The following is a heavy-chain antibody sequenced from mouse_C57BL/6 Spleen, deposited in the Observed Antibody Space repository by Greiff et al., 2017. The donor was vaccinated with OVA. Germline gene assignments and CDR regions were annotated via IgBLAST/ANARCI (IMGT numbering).Heavy chain of an antibody. D-gene: IGHD1-1*01. Sequence: EVQLVESEGGLVQPGSSMKLSCTASGFTFSDYYMAWVRQVPEKGLEWVANINYDGSSTYYLDSLKSRFIISRDNAKNILYLQMSSLKSEDTATYYCARAYWAMDYWGQGTSVTVSS. CDR3: ARAYWAMDY. CDR1: GFTFSDYY. V-gene: IGHV5-16*01. J-gene: IGHJ4*01. CDR2: INYDGSST.